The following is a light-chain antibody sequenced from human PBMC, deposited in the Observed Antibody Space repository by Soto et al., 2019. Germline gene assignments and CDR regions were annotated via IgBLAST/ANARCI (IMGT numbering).Light chain of an antibody. V-gene: IGKV1-12*01. Sequence: DIQMTQSPSSVSASVGDIATITCRASQGISSWLAWFQQKPGEASRLLIYAASSLHSGVPSRFSGSGSGTDFTLSSSSLQPEYFATYYCQQGDSFPLTFGGGTKVEIK. J-gene: IGKJ4*01. CDR2: AAS. CDR3: QQGDSFPLT. CDR1: QGISSW.